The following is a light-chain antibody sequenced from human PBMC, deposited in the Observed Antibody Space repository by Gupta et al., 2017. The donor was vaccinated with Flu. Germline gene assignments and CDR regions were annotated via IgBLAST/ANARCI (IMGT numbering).Light chain of an antibody. Sequence: PCRASQDINNYLAWYQQRPGKVPNVLMYAASILQSGVPSRFRGRGSGTDFTLTISSLQPDAVATYYFPQYDPDPLTFVQVTKVEIK. CDR2: AAS. V-gene: IGKV1-27*01. CDR1: QDINNY. CDR3: PQYDPDPLT. J-gene: IGKJ1*01.